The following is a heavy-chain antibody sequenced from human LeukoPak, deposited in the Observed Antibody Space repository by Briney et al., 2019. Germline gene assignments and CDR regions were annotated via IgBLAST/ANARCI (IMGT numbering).Heavy chain of an antibody. D-gene: IGHD5-18*01. V-gene: IGHV3-21*01. CDR1: GFTFSSYS. Sequence: GGSLRLSCAAPGFTFSSYSMNWVRQAPGKGLEWVSSISSSSSYIYYADSVKGRFTISRDNAKNSLYLQMNSLRAEDTAVYYCARDSNGYSSYYGMDVWGQGTTVTVSS. CDR2: ISSSSSYI. CDR3: ARDSNGYSSYYGMDV. J-gene: IGHJ6*02.